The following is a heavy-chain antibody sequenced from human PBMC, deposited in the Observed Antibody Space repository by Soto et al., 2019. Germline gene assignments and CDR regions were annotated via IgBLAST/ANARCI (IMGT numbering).Heavy chain of an antibody. J-gene: IGHJ4*02. CDR1: GGTFSSYA. CDR2: IIPSFGTA. D-gene: IGHD3-10*01. V-gene: IGHV1-69*01. Sequence: QVQLVQSGAEVKKPGSSVKFSCKASGGTFSSYAISWVRQAPGQGLEWMGGIIPSFGTANYAQKFQGRVTINADESTSTAYMELSSLRSEDTAVYYCARIAGPKYYFDYWGQGTLVTVSS. CDR3: ARIAGPKYYFDY.